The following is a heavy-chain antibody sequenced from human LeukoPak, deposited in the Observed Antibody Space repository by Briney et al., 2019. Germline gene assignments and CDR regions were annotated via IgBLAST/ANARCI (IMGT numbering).Heavy chain of an antibody. CDR2: INPNPNSGGT. V-gene: IGHV1-2*02. J-gene: IGHJ4*02. CDR3: ARGLFAPDYYDSSGYQPPDFDY. CDR1: GYTFTAYY. Sequence: ASVRVSCKASGYTFTAYYIHWVRQAPGQGPEWMGWINPNPNSGGTNYAQKFQGRVTLTRDTSIGTAYMELSGLRSDDTAVYYCARGLFAPDYYDSSGYQPPDFDYWGQGTLVTVSS. D-gene: IGHD3-22*01.